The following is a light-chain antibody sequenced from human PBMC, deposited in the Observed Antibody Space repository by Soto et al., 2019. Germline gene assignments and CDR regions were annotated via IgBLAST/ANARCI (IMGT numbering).Light chain of an antibody. CDR2: RNN. CDR1: SSNIGSNY. CDR3: AAWDVSLSVRV. Sequence: QSVLTQPPSASGTPGQRVTISCSGSSSNIGSNYVYWYQQLPGTAPKLLIYRNNQRPSGVPDRFSGSKSGTSASLAISGLRSEDEADYYSAAWDVSLSVRVFGGGPKLTVL. J-gene: IGLJ3*02. V-gene: IGLV1-47*01.